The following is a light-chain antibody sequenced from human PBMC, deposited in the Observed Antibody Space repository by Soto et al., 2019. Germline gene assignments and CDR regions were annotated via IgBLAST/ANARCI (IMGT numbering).Light chain of an antibody. CDR2: KAS. V-gene: IGKV1-5*03. J-gene: IGKJ2*01. Sequence: DIQMTQSPSTLSASVGDRVTITCRASQSISSWLAWYQQKPGKAPNLLIYKASSLQSGVPSRFSGSGSGTEFALTITSLQPDDLATYYCQQYSSYPYTCGQGTKLEIK. CDR1: QSISSW. CDR3: QQYSSYPYT.